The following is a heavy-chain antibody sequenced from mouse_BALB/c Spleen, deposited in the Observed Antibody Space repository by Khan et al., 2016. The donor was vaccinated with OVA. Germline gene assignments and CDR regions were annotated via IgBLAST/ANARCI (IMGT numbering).Heavy chain of an antibody. D-gene: IGHD1-2*01. CDR1: GYSITSGYG. CDR3: ARTARIKY. Sequence: EVKLLESGPGLVKPSQSLSLTCTVTGYSITSGYGWNWIRQFPGNKLEWIGYITYSGSTNYNPSLKSRISITPDTSKNQFFLQLNSVTTEDTATYYCARTARIKYWGQGTTHTVSS. V-gene: IGHV3-1*02. J-gene: IGHJ2*01. CDR2: ITYSGST.